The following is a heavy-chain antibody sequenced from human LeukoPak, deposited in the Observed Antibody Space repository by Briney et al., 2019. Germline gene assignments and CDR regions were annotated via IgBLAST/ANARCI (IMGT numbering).Heavy chain of an antibody. CDR2: IIPILGIA. CDR3: ARDGSSGYSSGWPRRYFDY. J-gene: IGHJ4*02. V-gene: IGHV1-69*04. CDR1: GYTFTSYD. Sequence: SVKVSCKASGYTFTSYDINWVRQATGQGLEWMGRIIPILGIANYAQKFQGRVTITRDTSASTAYMELSSLRSEDTAEYYCARDGSSGYSSGWPRRYFDYWGQGTLVTVSS. D-gene: IGHD6-19*01.